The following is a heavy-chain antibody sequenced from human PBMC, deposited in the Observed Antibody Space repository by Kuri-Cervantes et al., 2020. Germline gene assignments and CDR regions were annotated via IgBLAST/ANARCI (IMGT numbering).Heavy chain of an antibody. CDR2: INHSGST. CDR3: ARHPTVVTPSFDY. J-gene: IGHJ4*02. V-gene: IGHV4-34*01. Sequence: SETLSLTCAVYGGSFSGYYWSWIRQTPGKGLEWIGEINHSGSTNYNPSLKSRVTISVDTSKNQFSLKLSSVTAADTAVYYCARHPTVVTPSFDYWGQGTLVTVSS. CDR1: GGSFSGYY. D-gene: IGHD4-23*01.